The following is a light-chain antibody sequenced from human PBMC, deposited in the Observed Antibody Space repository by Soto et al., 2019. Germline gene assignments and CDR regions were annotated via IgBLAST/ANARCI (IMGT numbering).Light chain of an antibody. Sequence: DIQMTQSPSTLSASVGDRVTITCRASQSIGSDLNWYQQKPGKAPNLLIYATSNLQSGVPSRFSGSGSGTDFTLTISSLQPEDFTTYYCQQSYSTTWTFGQGTKVDIK. J-gene: IGKJ1*01. CDR2: ATS. CDR1: QSIGSD. V-gene: IGKV1-39*01. CDR3: QQSYSTTWT.